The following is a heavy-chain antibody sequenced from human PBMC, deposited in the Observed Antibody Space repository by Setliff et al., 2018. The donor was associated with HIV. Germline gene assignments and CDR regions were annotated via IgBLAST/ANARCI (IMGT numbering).Heavy chain of an antibody. V-gene: IGHV4-31*03. CDR2: IYYSGST. Sequence: KPSETLSLTCTVSGGSISSGAYYWSWVRQHPGKGLEWIGYIYYSGSTYYNPSLQSRVAMSVDTSKNQFSLKLTSVSAADTAVYYCARGVAAAGMLMDVWGKGTTVTVSS. CDR1: GGSISSGAYY. CDR3: ARGVAAAGMLMDV. D-gene: IGHD6-13*01. J-gene: IGHJ6*03.